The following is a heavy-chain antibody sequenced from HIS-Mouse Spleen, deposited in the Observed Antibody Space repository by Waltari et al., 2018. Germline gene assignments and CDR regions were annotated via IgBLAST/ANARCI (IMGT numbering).Heavy chain of an antibody. V-gene: IGHV1-69*01. CDR2: IIPIFGTA. J-gene: IGHJ4*02. Sequence: QVQLVQSGAEVKKPGSSVKVSCKASGGTFSSYAISWVRQAPRQGLEWMGGIIPIFGTANCAQKFQGRVMMTADESTSTAYMELSSLRSEDTAVYYCAREDSSSSGNLDYWGQGTLVTVSS. CDR1: GGTFSSYA. CDR3: AREDSSSSGNLDY. D-gene: IGHD6-6*01.